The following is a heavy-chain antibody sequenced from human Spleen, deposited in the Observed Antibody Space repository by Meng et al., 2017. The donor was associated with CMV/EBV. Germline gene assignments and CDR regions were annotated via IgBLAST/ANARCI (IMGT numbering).Heavy chain of an antibody. CDR3: ARSLFDSNDPFDY. D-gene: IGHD3-22*01. Sequence: GESLKISCAASGFTFSNCVMSWVRQAPGKGLEWVSYISNSGSAKYYADSLRGRFTISRDNAKNSLYLQMNSLRADDTAVYYCARSLFDSNDPFDYWVQGTLVTVSS. V-gene: IGHV3-48*04. J-gene: IGHJ4*02. CDR2: ISNSGSAK. CDR1: GFTFSNCV.